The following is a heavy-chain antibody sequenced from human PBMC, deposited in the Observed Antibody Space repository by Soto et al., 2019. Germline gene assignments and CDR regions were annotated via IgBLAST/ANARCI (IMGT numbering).Heavy chain of an antibody. CDR1: GGSTSSSNW. CDR2: IYHSGST. J-gene: IGHJ4*02. CDR3: ARVDLITAMVWAHFDY. V-gene: IGHV4-4*02. Sequence: LETLSLTCAVSGGSTSSSNWWSWVRQPPGKGLEWIGEIYHSGSTNYNPSLKSRVTISVDKSKNQFSLKLSSVTAADTAVYYCARVDLITAMVWAHFDYWGQGTLVTVSS. D-gene: IGHD5-18*01.